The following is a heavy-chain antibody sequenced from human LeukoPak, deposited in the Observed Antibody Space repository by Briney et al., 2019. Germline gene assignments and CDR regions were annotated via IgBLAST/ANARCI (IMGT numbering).Heavy chain of an antibody. CDR1: GITLSDYG. Sequence: GGSLRLSCTVSGITLSDYGIHWVRKVPGKGREWVTFISHDGINKYYVDSVKGRFTISRDTSKNTVYLHVSGLRTEDAGLYYCVKDSSVSYHRGSDYWGQGTLVTVSS. V-gene: IGHV3-30*18. CDR3: VKDSSVSYHRGSDY. J-gene: IGHJ4*02. D-gene: IGHD1-26*01. CDR2: ISHDGINK.